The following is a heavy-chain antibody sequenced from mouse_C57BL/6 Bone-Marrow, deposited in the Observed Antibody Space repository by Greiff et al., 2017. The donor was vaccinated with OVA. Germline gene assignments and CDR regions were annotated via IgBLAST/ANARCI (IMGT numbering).Heavy chain of an antibody. Sequence: VQLQQPGAELVMPGASVKLSCKASGYTFTSYWMHWVKQRPGQGLEWIGEIDPSDSSTNYNQKFKGKSTLTVDKSSSTADIQHSSLTYENSAVYYCAIYYGSSSNYFDFWGQGTALTVTS. CDR2: IDPSDSST. CDR3: AIYYGSSSNYFDF. D-gene: IGHD1-1*01. V-gene: IGHV1-69*01. CDR1: GYTFTSYW. J-gene: IGHJ2*01.